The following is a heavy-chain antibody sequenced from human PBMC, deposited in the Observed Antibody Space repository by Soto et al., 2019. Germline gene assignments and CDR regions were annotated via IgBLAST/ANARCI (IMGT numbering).Heavy chain of an antibody. CDR3: VRANDWAFDH. J-gene: IGHJ4*02. Sequence: PWGSLILSCEFSGFTLSTYNMNWVRQAPGKGLECVSYISVTNAIFYADSVKGRFTVSRDNARNSLSLQMTSLRDEDTAVYYCVRANDWAFDHWGQGTLVTVSS. V-gene: IGHV3-48*02. D-gene: IGHD3-9*01. CDR2: ISVTNAI. CDR1: GFTLSTYN.